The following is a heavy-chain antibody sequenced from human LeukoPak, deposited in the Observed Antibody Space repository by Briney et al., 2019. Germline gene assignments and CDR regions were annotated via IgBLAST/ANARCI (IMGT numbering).Heavy chain of an antibody. J-gene: IGHJ4*02. CDR2: INPNSGGT. CDR3: ARVGGVYYDSSGYSY. CDR1: GYTFTGYY. D-gene: IGHD3-22*01. V-gene: IGHV1-2*02. Sequence: ASVKVSCKASGYTFTGYYMHWVRQAPGQGLEWMGWINPNSGGTNYAQKFQGRVTMTRDTSISTAYMEMSRLRSDDTAVYYCARVGGVYYDSSGYSYWGQGTLVTVSS.